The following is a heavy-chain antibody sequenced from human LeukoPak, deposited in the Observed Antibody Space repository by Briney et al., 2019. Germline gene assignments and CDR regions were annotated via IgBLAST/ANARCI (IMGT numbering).Heavy chain of an antibody. Sequence: ASVKVSCKASGYTFTGYYIHWVRQAPGQGLEWMGWINPNSGGTNYAQRFEGRVTVTRDTSISTAYMELSRLRSHDTAVYYCARALSNLRLYYFDYWGQGALVTVSS. CDR2: INPNSGGT. CDR1: GYTFTGYY. D-gene: IGHD4-11*01. CDR3: ARALSNLRLYYFDY. J-gene: IGHJ4*02. V-gene: IGHV1-2*02.